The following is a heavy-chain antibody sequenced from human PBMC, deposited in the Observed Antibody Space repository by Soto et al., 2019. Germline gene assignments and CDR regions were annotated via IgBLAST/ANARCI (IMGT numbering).Heavy chain of an antibody. J-gene: IGHJ3*02. D-gene: IGHD3-10*02. CDR1: GFTFSSYS. CDR2: IYSGGST. CDR3: AREASRGFFAMFAFDI. V-gene: IGHV3-66*01. Sequence: PGGSLRLSCAASGFTFSSYSMNWVRQAPGKGLEWVSVIYSGGSTYYADSVKGRFTTSRDNSKNTLYLQMNSLRAEDTAVYYCAREASRGFFAMFAFDIWGQGTMVTVSS.